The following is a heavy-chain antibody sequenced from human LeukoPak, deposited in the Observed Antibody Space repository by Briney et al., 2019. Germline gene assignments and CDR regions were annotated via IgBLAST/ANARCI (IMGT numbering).Heavy chain of an antibody. CDR1: GGAISRYY. CDR3: ARLGSSSSHYYYYYGMDV. Sequence: SETVSLTCTVSGGAISRYYWNWIRQPPGKGLEWVGYIYYSGSTNYNPSLKTRVTISVDTSKDQFSLKLSSVTAAETAVYYCARLGSSSSHYYYYYGMDVWGQGTTVTVSS. D-gene: IGHD6-6*01. CDR2: IYYSGST. V-gene: IGHV4-59*08. J-gene: IGHJ6*02.